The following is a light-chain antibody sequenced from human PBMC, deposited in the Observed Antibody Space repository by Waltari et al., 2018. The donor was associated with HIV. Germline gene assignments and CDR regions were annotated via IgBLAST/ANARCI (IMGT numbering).Light chain of an antibody. CDR3: QQYAGFPLT. CDR2: DAS. J-gene: IGKJ4*01. V-gene: IGKV3-20*01. Sequence: EIVLTQSPGTLSLSLGERATLSCRASQSVNSNFSAWYQHKPGQAPRLLIYDASTRATGIPDKFSGSGSGSDFTLTISRLEPEDFAVYYCQQYAGFPLTFGGGTKVDIK. CDR1: QSVNSNF.